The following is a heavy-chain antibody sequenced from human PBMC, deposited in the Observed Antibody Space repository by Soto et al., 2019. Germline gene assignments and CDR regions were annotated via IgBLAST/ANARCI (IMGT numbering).Heavy chain of an antibody. CDR3: AAEGSTSVGGMDV. Sequence: GXSVKVSCQASVFTFTSSAVQWVRQARGQRLEWIGWIVVGSGNTNYAQKFQERVTITRDMSTSTAYMELSSLRSEDTAVYYCAAEGSTSVGGMDVWGQGTTVTVSS. V-gene: IGHV1-58*01. D-gene: IGHD2-2*01. CDR1: VFTFTSSA. J-gene: IGHJ6*02. CDR2: IVVGSGNT.